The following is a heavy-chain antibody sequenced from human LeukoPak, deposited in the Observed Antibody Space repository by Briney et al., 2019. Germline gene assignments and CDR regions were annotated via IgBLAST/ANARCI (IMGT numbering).Heavy chain of an antibody. Sequence: SETLSLTCTVSGGSISSSSYYWGWIRQPPGKGLEWIGSIYHSGSTYYNPSLKSRVTISVDTSKNQFSLKLSSVTAADTAVYYCARNTFLDYWGQGTLVTVSS. CDR1: GGSISSSSYY. CDR2: IYHSGST. D-gene: IGHD3-16*01. CDR3: ARNTFLDY. V-gene: IGHV4-39*07. J-gene: IGHJ4*02.